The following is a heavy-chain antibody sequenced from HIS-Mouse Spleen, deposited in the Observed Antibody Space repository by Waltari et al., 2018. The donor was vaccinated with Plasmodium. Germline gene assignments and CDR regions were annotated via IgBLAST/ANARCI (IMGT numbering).Heavy chain of an antibody. V-gene: IGHV4-39*01. CDR2: IYYSGST. Sequence: QLQLQESGPGLVKPSETLSLTCPVSGCSIRSRSYYWGWIRQPPGKGLEWIGSIYYSGSTYYNPSLKSRVTISVDTSKNQFSLKLSSVTAADTAVYYCARRGGSYYYFDYWGQGTLVTVSS. CDR3: ARRGGSYYYFDY. D-gene: IGHD1-26*01. CDR1: GCSIRSRSYY. J-gene: IGHJ4*02.